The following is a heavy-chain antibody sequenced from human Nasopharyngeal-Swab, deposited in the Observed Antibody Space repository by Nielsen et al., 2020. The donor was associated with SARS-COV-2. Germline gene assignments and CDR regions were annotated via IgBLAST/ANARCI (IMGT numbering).Heavy chain of an antibody. CDR3: ATSPGIAVAGTHLSWFDP. Sequence: ASVKVSCKVSGYSLAEFELSMHWVRQAPGKGLEWMGSFDNVDGETIYAQKFQGRVTMTEDTSTDTAYMELSSLRSEDTAVYYCATSPGIAVAGTHLSWFDPWGQGTLVTVSS. D-gene: IGHD6-19*01. CDR1: GYSLAEFELS. CDR2: FDNVDGET. V-gene: IGHV1-24*01. J-gene: IGHJ5*02.